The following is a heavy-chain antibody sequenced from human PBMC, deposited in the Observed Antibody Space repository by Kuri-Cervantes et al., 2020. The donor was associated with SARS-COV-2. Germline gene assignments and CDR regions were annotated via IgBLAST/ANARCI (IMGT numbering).Heavy chain of an antibody. D-gene: IGHD2-8*02. CDR3: ASEIGYCTGGVCYFTQSYGYYYYYMDV. V-gene: IGHV4-59*12. CDR2: IYYSGST. Sequence: SETLSLTCTVSGGSISSYYLSWIRQPPGKGLEWIGYIYYSGSTNYNPSHKSRVTISVDTSRNQFSLMLSSVTAADTALYYCASEIGYCTGGVCYFTQSYGYYYYYMDVWGKGTTVTVSS. J-gene: IGHJ6*03. CDR1: GGSISSYY.